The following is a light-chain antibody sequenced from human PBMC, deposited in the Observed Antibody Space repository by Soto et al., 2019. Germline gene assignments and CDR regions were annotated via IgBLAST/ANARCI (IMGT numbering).Light chain of an antibody. V-gene: IGKV3-15*01. CDR3: QQCANGPPYT. CDR2: GAS. Sequence: EMVMTQSPAILSVSPGERATLSCRASQSITTKLAWYRQKPGQAPRLLIYGASTRATGIPARFSGNGSGTEFTLTISSLQSDDFAFYYGQQCANGPPYTFGQGTKLEIK. CDR1: QSITTK. J-gene: IGKJ2*01.